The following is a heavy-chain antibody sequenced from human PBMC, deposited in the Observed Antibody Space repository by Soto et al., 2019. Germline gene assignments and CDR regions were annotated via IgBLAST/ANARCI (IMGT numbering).Heavy chain of an antibody. CDR3: VRDSGANYGTFWYFDL. V-gene: IGHV3-30-3*01. D-gene: IGHD5-18*01. J-gene: IGHJ2*01. CDR1: GFSFNFYA. Sequence: QVQLVESGGGVVQPGRSLRISCAATGFSFNFYAMYWVRQAPGKGLEWVAMISNDGSSENYADSVRGRFIISRDNSKKTLFLQMNSLRPGDTATYYCVRDSGANYGTFWYFDLWGRGTLVTVSS. CDR2: ISNDGSSE.